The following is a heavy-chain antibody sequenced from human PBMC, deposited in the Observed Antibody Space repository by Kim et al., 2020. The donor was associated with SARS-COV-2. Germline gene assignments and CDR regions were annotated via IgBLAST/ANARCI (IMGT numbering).Heavy chain of an antibody. J-gene: IGHJ6*02. V-gene: IGHV3-30*04. CDR3: ARDLNPVGYCSSTSCGRMDV. Sequence: GGSLRLSCAASGFTFSSYAMHWVRQAPGKGLEWVAVISYDGSNKYYADSVKGRFTISRDNSKNTLYLQMNSLRAEDTAVYYCARDLNPVGYCSSTSCGRMDVWGQGTTVTVSS. D-gene: IGHD2-2*03. CDR2: ISYDGSNK. CDR1: GFTFSSYA.